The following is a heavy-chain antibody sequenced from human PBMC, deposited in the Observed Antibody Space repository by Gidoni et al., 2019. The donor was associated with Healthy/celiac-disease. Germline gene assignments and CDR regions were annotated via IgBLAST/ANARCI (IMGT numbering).Heavy chain of an antibody. CDR3: AREAMGINFDY. V-gene: IGHV3-21*01. CDR2: ISSSSSYI. Sequence: EVQLVESGGGLVKPGGSLRLSCAASGFTFSSYSLNWVRQAPGKGLEWVSSISSSSSYIYYADSVKGRFTISRDNAKNSLYLQMNSLRAEDTAVYYCAREAMGINFDYWGQGTLVTVSS. CDR1: GFTFSSYS. D-gene: IGHD5-18*01. J-gene: IGHJ4*02.